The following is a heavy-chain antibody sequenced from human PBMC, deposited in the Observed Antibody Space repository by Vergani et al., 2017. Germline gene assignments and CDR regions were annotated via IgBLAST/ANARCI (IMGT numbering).Heavy chain of an antibody. CDR2: IHPADSDT. J-gene: IGHJ4*02. Sequence: EVQLVQSGAEVKKPGESLNISCQISGYSFTNNWIGWVRQMPGKGLEWMGIIHPADSDTRYSPSFQGQVTISVDKSISTAYLQRSSLRASDSAMYYCARLYGRDSSGSKYFDYWGQGTLVTVSS. D-gene: IGHD3-22*01. V-gene: IGHV5-51*01. CDR1: GYSFTNNW. CDR3: ARLYGRDSSGSKYFDY.